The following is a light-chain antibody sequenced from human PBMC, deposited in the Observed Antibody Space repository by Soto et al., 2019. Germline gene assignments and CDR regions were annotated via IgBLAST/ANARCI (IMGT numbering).Light chain of an antibody. J-gene: IGKJ4*01. CDR1: QSISSW. CDR2: KAS. CDR3: QQYASYPMT. Sequence: DSQMTQYPSTLSASVGDRVTITCRASQSISSWLAWYQQKPGQAPKLLISKASTLQSGVPPRFSGSGSGTEFTLTISSLQPDDFATYYCQQYASYPMTFGRGTKVEIK. V-gene: IGKV1-5*03.